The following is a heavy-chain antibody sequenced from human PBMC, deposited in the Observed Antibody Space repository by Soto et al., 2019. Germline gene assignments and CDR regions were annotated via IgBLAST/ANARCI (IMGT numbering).Heavy chain of an antibody. J-gene: IGHJ4*02. CDR1: GFTFSSYG. V-gene: IGHV3-30*03. Sequence: AGGSLRLSCAASGFTFSSYGMHWVRQAPGKGLEWVAVISYDGSNKYYADSVKGRFTISRDNSKNTLYLQMNSLRAEDTAVYYCATTAMVGYFDYWGQGTLVTVSS. CDR3: ATTAMVGYFDY. D-gene: IGHD5-18*01. CDR2: ISYDGSNK.